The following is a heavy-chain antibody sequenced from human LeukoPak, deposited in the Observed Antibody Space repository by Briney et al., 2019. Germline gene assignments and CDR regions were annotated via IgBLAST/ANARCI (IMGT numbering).Heavy chain of an antibody. Sequence: PSETLSLTCAASGCSFSGCDYYWTRIRHHPGKGLEWIGYIYYSGSTYYNPSLKSRLTISVDTSKNQFSLKLSSVTAADTAVYYCSREIPVGHRADCWGQGTLVTVSS. J-gene: IGHJ4*02. D-gene: IGHD1-26*01. CDR1: GCSFSGCDYY. V-gene: IGHV4-31*11. CDR2: IYYSGST. CDR3: SREIPVGHRADC.